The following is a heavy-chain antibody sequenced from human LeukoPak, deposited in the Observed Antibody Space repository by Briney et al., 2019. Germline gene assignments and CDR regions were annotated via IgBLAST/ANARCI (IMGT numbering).Heavy chain of an antibody. J-gene: IGHJ4*02. CDR3: ARGGYYFDY. V-gene: IGHV3-48*01. CDR2: ISGSSSTI. CDR1: GFPFSSYS. D-gene: IGHD2-15*01. Sequence: GGSLRLSCAASGFPFSSYSMNWVRQAPGKGLEWVSYISGSSSTIYYADSVKGRFTISRDNAKNSLYLQMNSLRAEDTAVYYCARGGYYFDYWGQGTLVTVSS.